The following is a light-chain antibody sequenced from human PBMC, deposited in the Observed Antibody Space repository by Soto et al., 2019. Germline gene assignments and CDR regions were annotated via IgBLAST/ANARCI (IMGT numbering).Light chain of an antibody. V-gene: IGKV3-15*01. CDR3: QQYNNWPPYT. CDR2: AAS. J-gene: IGKJ2*01. CDR1: QSVYSN. Sequence: IVMTQSPATLSVSPGEGATLSCRASQSVYSNLAWYQQKPGQAPRLLIYAASTRASGIPARFSGGGSGTEVTLPISSLQSEDFAVYYCQQYNNWPPYTFGQGTKLEIK.